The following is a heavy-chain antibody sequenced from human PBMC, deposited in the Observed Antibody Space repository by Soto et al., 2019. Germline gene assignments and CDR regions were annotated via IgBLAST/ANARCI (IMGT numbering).Heavy chain of an antibody. D-gene: IGHD3-3*01. J-gene: IGHJ6*03. CDR2: IKQDGSEK. V-gene: IGHV3-7*04. CDR1: GFTFSSYW. Sequence: GGSLRLSCAASGFTFSSYWMSWVRQAPGKGLEWVANIKQDGSEKYYVDSVKGRFTISRDNTKNSLYLQMNSLRAEDTAVYYCARVETYYDFWSGYYYYYYYKDVWGKGTTVTVSS. CDR3: ARVETYYDFWSGYYYYYYYKDV.